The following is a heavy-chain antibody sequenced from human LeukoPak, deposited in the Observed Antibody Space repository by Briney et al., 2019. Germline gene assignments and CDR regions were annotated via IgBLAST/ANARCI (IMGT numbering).Heavy chain of an antibody. CDR3: ASQGMTSQDMDV. J-gene: IGHJ6*03. Sequence: SETLSLTCTVSGGSISSSSYYWGWIRQPPGKGLEWIGSIYYSGSTYYNPSLKSRVTISVDTSKNQFSLKLSSVTAADTAVYYCASQGMTSQDMDVWGKGTTVTISS. V-gene: IGHV4-39*01. D-gene: IGHD2-21*02. CDR1: GGSISSSSYY. CDR2: IYYSGST.